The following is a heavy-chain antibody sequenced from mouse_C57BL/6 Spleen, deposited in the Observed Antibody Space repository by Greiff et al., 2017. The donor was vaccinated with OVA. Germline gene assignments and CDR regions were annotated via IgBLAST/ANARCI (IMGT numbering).Heavy chain of an antibody. D-gene: IGHD1-1*01. J-gene: IGHJ1*03. V-gene: IGHV5-4*03. CDR1: GFTFSSYA. Sequence: EVNVVESGGGLVKPGGSLKLSCAASGFTFSSYAMSWVRQTPEKRLEWVATISDGGSYTYYPDHVKGRFTISRDNAKNNLYLQMSHLKSEDTAMYYCARGGVYYGSSYWYFDVWGTGTTVTVSS. CDR2: ISDGGSYT. CDR3: ARGGVYYGSSYWYFDV.